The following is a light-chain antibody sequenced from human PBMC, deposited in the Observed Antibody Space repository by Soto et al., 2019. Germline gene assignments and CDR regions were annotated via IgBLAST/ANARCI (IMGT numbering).Light chain of an antibody. V-gene: IGKV3-20*01. CDR2: GAS. CDR3: QQYGSSPFT. Sequence: EIVLTQSPGTLSLSPGERATLSCRASQSVSNSYLAWYQENPGQAPRLLIFGASRRATGIPDRFSGSGSGTDFTLTISRLEPEDFAVYYCQQYGSSPFTFGGGTKVEIK. CDR1: QSVSNSY. J-gene: IGKJ4*01.